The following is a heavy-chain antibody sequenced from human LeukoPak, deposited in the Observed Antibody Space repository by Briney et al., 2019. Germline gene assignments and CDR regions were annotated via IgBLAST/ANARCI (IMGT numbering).Heavy chain of an antibody. Sequence: PGGSLRLSCAASGFTVSSNYMSWVRQAPGKGLEWVSVIYSGGGTYYADSVKGRFTISRDNSKNTLYLQMNSLRAEDTAVYYCAKEQWLVRDYYFDYWGQGTLVTVSS. D-gene: IGHD6-19*01. J-gene: IGHJ4*02. CDR1: GFTVSSNY. V-gene: IGHV3-53*01. CDR2: IYSGGGT. CDR3: AKEQWLVRDYYFDY.